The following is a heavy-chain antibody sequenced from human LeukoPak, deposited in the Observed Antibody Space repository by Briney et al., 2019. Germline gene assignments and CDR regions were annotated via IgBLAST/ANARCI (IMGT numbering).Heavy chain of an antibody. CDR3: ARVGGRLRFLEWLLRPYYYYYMDV. CDR1: GYTFTSYG. V-gene: IGHV1-18*01. J-gene: IGHJ6*03. CDR2: ISAYNGNT. D-gene: IGHD3-3*01. Sequence: ASVKVSCKASGYTFTSYGISGVRQAPGQGLEWMGWISAYNGNTNYAQKLQGRVTMTTDTSTSTAYMELRSLRSDDTAVYYCARVGGRLRFLEWLLRPYYYYYMDVWGKGTTVTVSS.